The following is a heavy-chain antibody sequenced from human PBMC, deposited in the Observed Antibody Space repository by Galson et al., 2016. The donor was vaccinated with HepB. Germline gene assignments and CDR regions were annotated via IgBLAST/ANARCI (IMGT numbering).Heavy chain of an antibody. CDR3: ARRRSGESPGFYFGYLHH. D-gene: IGHD3-22*01. Sequence: SCKASGATFSSFAISWVRQAPGQGLEWMGGINPLFGTTNYAHKFYGRVTITADESTSTTYMEMSSLTSGDTAVYYCARRRSGESPGFYFGYLHHWGPGTLVTVSS. J-gene: IGHJ4*02. CDR1: GATFSSFA. V-gene: IGHV1-69*01. CDR2: INPLFGTT.